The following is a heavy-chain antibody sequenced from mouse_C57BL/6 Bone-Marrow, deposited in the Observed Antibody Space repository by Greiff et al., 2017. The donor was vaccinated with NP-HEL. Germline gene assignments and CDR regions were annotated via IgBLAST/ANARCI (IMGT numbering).Heavy chain of an antibody. CDR2: IHPNSGST. V-gene: IGHV1-64*01. J-gene: IGHJ2*01. Sequence: VQLQQPGAELVKPGASVKLSCKASGYTFTSYWMHWVKQRPGQGLEWIGMIHPNSGSTNYNEKFKSKATLTVDKSSSTAYMQLSSLTSEDSAVYYCARLGGVTTYYFDYWGQGTTLTVSS. CDR3: ARLGGVTTYYFDY. CDR1: GYTFTSYW. D-gene: IGHD2-3*01.